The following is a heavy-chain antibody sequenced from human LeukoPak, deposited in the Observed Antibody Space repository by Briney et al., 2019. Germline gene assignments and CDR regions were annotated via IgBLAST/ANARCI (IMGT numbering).Heavy chain of an antibody. J-gene: IGHJ4*02. CDR1: GFTFSSYG. CDR3: VKDGHNDWLYYFDY. D-gene: IGHD3-9*01. CDR2: LRYTGSNK. Sequence: GGSLKLSCAASGFTFSSYGMHWVRQAPGKGLEWVAFLRYTGSNKYYADSVKGRFTISRDNSKSTLYLQMNSLRADDTAVYYCVKDGHNDWLYYFDYWGQGALVTASS. V-gene: IGHV3-30*02.